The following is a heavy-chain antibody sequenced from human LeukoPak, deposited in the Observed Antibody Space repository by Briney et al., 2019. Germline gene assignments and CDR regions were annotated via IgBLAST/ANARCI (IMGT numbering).Heavy chain of an antibody. Sequence: ASVKVSCKASGYTFTSYGISLVRQAPGQGLEWKGWISAYNGNTNYAQKLQGRVTMTTDTSTSTAYMELRSLRSDDTAVYYCARDRAVATAAPTDYWGQGTLVTVSS. CDR1: GYTFTSYG. CDR3: ARDRAVATAAPTDY. D-gene: IGHD5-12*01. J-gene: IGHJ4*02. CDR2: ISAYNGNT. V-gene: IGHV1-18*01.